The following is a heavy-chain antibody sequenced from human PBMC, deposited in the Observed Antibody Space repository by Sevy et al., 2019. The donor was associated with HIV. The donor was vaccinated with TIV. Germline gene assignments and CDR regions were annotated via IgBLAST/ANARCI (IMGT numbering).Heavy chain of an antibody. V-gene: IGHV3-23*01. CDR3: AKGINCIGSSCNGD. J-gene: IGHJ4*02. CDR1: GFNFSSHA. Sequence: GGSLRLSCAASGFNFSSHAMSWVRQAPGKELEWVSTISGGGESTLYADSVKGRFTISSDRSKNMLYLQMNSLRAEDTALYYCAKGINCIGSSCNGDWGQGTLVTVSS. D-gene: IGHD2-15*01. CDR2: ISGGGEST.